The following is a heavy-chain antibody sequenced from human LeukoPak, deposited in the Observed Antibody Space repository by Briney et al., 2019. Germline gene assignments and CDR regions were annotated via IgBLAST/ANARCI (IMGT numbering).Heavy chain of an antibody. D-gene: IGHD3-22*01. CDR1: GYTFTGYY. Sequence: ASVKVSCKASGYTFTGYYMHWVRQAPGQGLEWMGWINPNSGGTNYAQKFQGRVTMTRDTSISTAYMELSGLRSDDTAVYYCARGPNPNYYDSSGYYFDYWGQGTLVTVSS. CDR3: ARGPNPNYYDSSGYYFDY. J-gene: IGHJ4*02. CDR2: INPNSGGT. V-gene: IGHV1-2*02.